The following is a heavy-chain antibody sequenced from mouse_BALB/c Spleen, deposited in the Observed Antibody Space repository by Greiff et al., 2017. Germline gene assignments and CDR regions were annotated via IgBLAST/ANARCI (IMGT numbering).Heavy chain of an antibody. V-gene: IGHV5-6-5*01. D-gene: IGHD2-3*01. Sequence: EVKLVESGGGLVKPGGSLKLSCAASGFTFSDYYMYWVRQTPEKRLEWVATISDGGSTYYPDSVKGRFTISRDNARNILYLQMSSLRSEDTAMYYCARAGLLRWYFDVWGAGTTVTVSS. CDR3: ARAGLLRWYFDV. CDR2: ISDGGST. J-gene: IGHJ1*01. CDR1: GFTFSDYY.